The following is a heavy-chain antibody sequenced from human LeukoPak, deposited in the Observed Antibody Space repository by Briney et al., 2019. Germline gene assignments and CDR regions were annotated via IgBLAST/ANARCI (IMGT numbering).Heavy chain of an antibody. CDR3: ASLDIVVVPAAENYYMDV. J-gene: IGHJ6*03. D-gene: IGHD2-2*03. Sequence: PGGSLRLSCAASGFTFSSYEMNWVRQAPGKGLEWVSYISSSGSTIYYADSVKGRFTISRDNAKNSLYLQMNSLRAEDTAVYYCASLDIVVVPAAENYYMDVWGKGTTVTISS. CDR2: ISSSGSTI. V-gene: IGHV3-48*03. CDR1: GFTFSSYE.